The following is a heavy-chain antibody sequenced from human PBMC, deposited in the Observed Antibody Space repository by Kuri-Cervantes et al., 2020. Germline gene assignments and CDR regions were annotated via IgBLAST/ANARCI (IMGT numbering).Heavy chain of an antibody. CDR3: TTDRGKGITMVRGYYYMDV. Sequence: GESLKISCVASGFTFSNYSMNWVRQAPGKGLEWVGRIKSKTDGGTTDYAAPVKGRFTISRDDSKNTLYLQMNSLKTEDTAVYYCTTDRGKGITMVRGYYYMDVWGKGTTVTVSS. CDR1: GFTFSNYS. D-gene: IGHD3-10*01. J-gene: IGHJ6*03. CDR2: IKSKTDGGTT. V-gene: IGHV3-15*01.